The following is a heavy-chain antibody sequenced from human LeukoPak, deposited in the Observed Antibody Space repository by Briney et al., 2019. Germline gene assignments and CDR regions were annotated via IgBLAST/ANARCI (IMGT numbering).Heavy chain of an antibody. CDR3: ARGQLGYYFDY. CDR2: IIPIFGTA. J-gene: IGHJ4*02. Sequence: GASVKVSCKASGGTFSSYAISWVRQAPGQGLEWMGGIIPIFGTANCAQKFQGRVTITADESTSTAYMELSSLRSEDTAVYYCARGQLGYYFDYWGQGTLVTVSS. V-gene: IGHV1-69*13. D-gene: IGHD6-13*01. CDR1: GGTFSSYA.